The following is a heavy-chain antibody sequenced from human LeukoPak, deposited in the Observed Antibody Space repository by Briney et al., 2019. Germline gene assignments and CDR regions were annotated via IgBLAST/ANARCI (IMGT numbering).Heavy chain of an antibody. D-gene: IGHD6-19*01. CDR1: GFTFSSYW. Sequence: GGSLRLSCAASGFTFSSYWMHWVRQAPGKGLVWVSRIKSDGSSTSYADSVKGRFTISRDNAKNTLYLQMNSLRAEDTAVYYCVRDSPSGFFDLWGRGTLSLSPQ. J-gene: IGHJ2*01. CDR3: VRDSPSGFFDL. V-gene: IGHV3-74*01. CDR2: IKSDGSST.